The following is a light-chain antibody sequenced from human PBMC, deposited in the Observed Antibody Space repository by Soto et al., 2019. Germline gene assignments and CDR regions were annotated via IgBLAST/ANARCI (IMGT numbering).Light chain of an antibody. CDR3: SSYAGSNKDV. CDR2: EVS. Sequence: QSALTQPPSASGSPGQSVTISCTGTSSDVGDYNYVSWYQQHPGKAPKLMIYEVSKRPSGVPDRFSGSKSGNKASLNVSGLQSEDEADYYCSSYAGSNKDVFGTGTKLTVL. CDR1: SSDVGDYNY. V-gene: IGLV2-8*01. J-gene: IGLJ1*01.